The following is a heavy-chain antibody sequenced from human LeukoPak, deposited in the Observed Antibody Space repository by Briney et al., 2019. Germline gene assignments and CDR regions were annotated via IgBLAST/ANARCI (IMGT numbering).Heavy chain of an antibody. CDR2: INHSGST. CDR3: ARGRLYRRAVAGRGVGAFDI. V-gene: IGHV4-34*01. Sequence: SETLSLTCAVYGGSFSGYYGSWIRQPPGKGLEWIGEINHSGSTNYNPSLKSRVTISVDTSKNQFSLKLSSVTAADTAVYYCARGRLYRRAVAGRGVGAFDIWGQGTMVTVSS. CDR1: GGSFSGYY. J-gene: IGHJ3*02. D-gene: IGHD6-19*01.